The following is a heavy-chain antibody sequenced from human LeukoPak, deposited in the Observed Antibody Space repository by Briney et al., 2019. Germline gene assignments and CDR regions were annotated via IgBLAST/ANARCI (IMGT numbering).Heavy chain of an antibody. CDR1: GYTFTGYY. V-gene: IGHV1-2*06. CDR3: ARDHRGSSGWYRLLGY. J-gene: IGHJ4*02. Sequence: GASVKVSCKASGYTFTGYYMHWVRQAPGQGLEWMGRINPNSGGTSYAQKFQGRVTMTRDTSISTAYMELSRLRSDDTAVYYCARDHRGSSGWYRLLGYRGQGTLVTVSS. CDR2: INPNSGGT. D-gene: IGHD6-19*01.